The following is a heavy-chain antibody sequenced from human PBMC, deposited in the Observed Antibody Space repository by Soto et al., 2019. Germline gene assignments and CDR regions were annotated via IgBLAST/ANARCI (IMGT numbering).Heavy chain of an antibody. V-gene: IGHV4-4*07. D-gene: IGHD6-13*01. J-gene: IGHJ5*02. Sequence: ASETLSLTCTVSGGSISSYYWSWIRQPAGKGLEWIGRIYTSGSTNYNPSLKSRVTMSVDTAKNQFYLKLSSVTAADTAVYYCARDQGIAAAGILQPGWFDPWGQGTLVTVS. CDR2: IYTSGST. CDR1: GGSISSYY. CDR3: ARDQGIAAAGILQPGWFDP.